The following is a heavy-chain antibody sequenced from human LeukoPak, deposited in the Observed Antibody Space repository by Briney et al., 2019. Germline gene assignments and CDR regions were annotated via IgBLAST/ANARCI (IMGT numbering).Heavy chain of an antibody. V-gene: IGHV3-23*01. J-gene: IGHJ4*02. Sequence: GGSLRLSCAASGFTLSSYAMSWVRQAPGKGLEWVSAISGSGGSTYYADSVKGRFTISRDNSKNTLYLQMNSLRAEDTAVYYCAKSKAPEYYDSSGWPFDYWSQGTLVTVSS. CDR1: GFTLSSYA. CDR3: AKSKAPEYYDSSGWPFDY. CDR2: ISGSGGST. D-gene: IGHD3-22*01.